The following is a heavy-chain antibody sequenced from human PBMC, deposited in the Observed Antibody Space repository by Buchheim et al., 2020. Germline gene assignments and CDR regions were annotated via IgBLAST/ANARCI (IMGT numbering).Heavy chain of an antibody. CDR2: ISSISITI. J-gene: IGHJ4*02. Sequence: EVQLVESGGGLVQPGGSLRLSCAASGFTFSSYSMNWVCQAPGKGLEWVSYISSISITIYYADSVKGRFTISRDNAKNSLYLQMNRLRAEDTAVYYCARVGDCSGGSCYSRYFDYWGQGTL. D-gene: IGHD2-15*01. V-gene: IGHV3-48*01. CDR3: ARVGDCSGGSCYSRYFDY. CDR1: GFTFSSYS.